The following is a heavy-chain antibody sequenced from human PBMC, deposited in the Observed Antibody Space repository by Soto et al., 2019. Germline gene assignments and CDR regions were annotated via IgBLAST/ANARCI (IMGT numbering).Heavy chain of an antibody. V-gene: IGHV3-23*01. CDR1: GFTFSNYA. D-gene: IGHD4-17*01. Sequence: SGGSLRLSCAASGFTFSNYAMNWVRQAPGRGLEWVSGITNSGGSTYYADSVKGRFTISRDNSKNTLYLQMNSLRAEDTAVYYCAKDPLTVTPYFDYWGQGTLVTVSS. CDR3: AKDPLTVTPYFDY. CDR2: ITNSGGST. J-gene: IGHJ4*02.